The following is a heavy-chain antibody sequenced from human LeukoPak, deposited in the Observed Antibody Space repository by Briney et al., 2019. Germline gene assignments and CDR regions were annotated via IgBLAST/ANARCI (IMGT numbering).Heavy chain of an antibody. CDR3: ARVEAYSSGFDY. D-gene: IGHD6-19*01. V-gene: IGHV1-69*04. J-gene: IGHJ4*02. CDR2: IIPILGIA. CDR1: GGTFSSYA. Sequence: SVKVSCKASGGTFSSYAISWVRQAPGQGLEWMGRIIPILGIANYAQKFQGRVTITADKSTSTAYMELSSLRSEDTAVYYCARVEAYSSGFDYWGQGTLVTVPS.